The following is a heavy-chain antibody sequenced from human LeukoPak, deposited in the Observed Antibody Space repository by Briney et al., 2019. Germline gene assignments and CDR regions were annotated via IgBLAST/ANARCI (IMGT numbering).Heavy chain of an antibody. CDR1: GFTFSSYA. D-gene: IGHD1-1*01. CDR3: AKDLGWNDVLFDY. CDR2: ISGSGGST. Sequence: QAGGSLRLSCAASGFTFSSYAMSWVRQAPGKGLEWVSAISGSGGSTYYADSVKGRFTISRDNSKNTLYLQMNSLRAEDTAVYYCAKDLGWNDVLFDYWGQGTLVTVSS. V-gene: IGHV3-23*01. J-gene: IGHJ4*02.